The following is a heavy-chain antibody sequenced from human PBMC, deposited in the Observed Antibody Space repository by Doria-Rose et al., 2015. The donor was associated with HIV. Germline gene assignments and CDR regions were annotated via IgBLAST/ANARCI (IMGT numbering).Heavy chain of an antibody. CDR1: EFTFSSNW. D-gene: IGHD2-2*01. V-gene: IGHV3-7*05. CDR3: ARRSPYQNYFDY. J-gene: IGHJ4*02. Sequence: LQESGGGLVQPGGSLRLSCAASEFTFSSNWMSWVRQAPGRGLEWVANINQDGSEKHYVGSVKGRFTISRDNAKNSLYLQMNSLRAEDTAVYYCARRSPYQNYFDYWGQGTLVTVSS. CDR2: INQDGSEK.